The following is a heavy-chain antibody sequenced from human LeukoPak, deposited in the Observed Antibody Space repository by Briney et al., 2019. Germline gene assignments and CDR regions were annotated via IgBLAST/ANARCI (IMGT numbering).Heavy chain of an antibody. Sequence: PSETLSLTCTVSGGSISNYYWSWIRQPPGKGLEWIGYIYYSGSINYNPSLKSRVTISVDTSKNQFSLKLSAVTAADTAVYYCAGNVDTAMVSESGYGYWGQGTLVTVSS. J-gene: IGHJ4*02. D-gene: IGHD5-18*01. V-gene: IGHV4-59*01. CDR3: AGNVDTAMVSESGYGY. CDR2: IYYSGSI. CDR1: GGSISNYY.